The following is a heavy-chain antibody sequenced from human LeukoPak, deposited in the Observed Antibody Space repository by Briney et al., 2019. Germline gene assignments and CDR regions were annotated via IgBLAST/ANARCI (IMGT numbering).Heavy chain of an antibody. D-gene: IGHD2-15*01. CDR1: GFPLSSYS. CDR3: VRVKGSYFDY. V-gene: IGHV3-48*01. J-gene: IGHJ4*02. Sequence: GGSLRLSCAASGFPLSSYSINWVRQAPGKGLEWVSYISSSGSAIYYVDSVKGRFTVSRDNAKNSLFPQMNSPRAEDTAVYYCVRVKGSYFDYWGQGALVTVSS. CDR2: ISSSGSAI.